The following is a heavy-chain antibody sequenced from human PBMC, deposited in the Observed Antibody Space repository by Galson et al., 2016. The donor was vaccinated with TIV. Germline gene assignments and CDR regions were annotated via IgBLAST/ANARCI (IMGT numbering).Heavy chain of an antibody. Sequence: SVKVSCKASGGTFTNYAFSWVRQAPGQGLEWMGRITPILGMTNYAQKFQDRLTITADTSTTTAYMELSSLRFEDTAVYYCARDFHSSGPSEETDAFDIWGQGAMVTVSS. V-gene: IGHV1-69*04. CDR2: ITPILGMT. J-gene: IGHJ3*02. CDR1: GGTFTNYA. CDR3: ARDFHSSGPSEETDAFDI. D-gene: IGHD3-22*01.